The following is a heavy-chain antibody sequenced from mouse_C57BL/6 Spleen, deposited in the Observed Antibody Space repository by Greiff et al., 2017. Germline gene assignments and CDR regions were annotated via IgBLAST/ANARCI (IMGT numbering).Heavy chain of an antibody. D-gene: IGHD1-1*01. CDR3: ARRYYGSSYRFDY. Sequence: VQLQQSDAELVKPGASVKISCKVSGYTFTDHTIHWMKQRPEQGLEWIGYIYPRDGSTKYNEKFKGKVTLTADKSSSTSYMQLNSLTSEDSAVYFCARRYYGSSYRFDYWGQGTTLTVSS. CDR1: GYTFTDHT. V-gene: IGHV1-78*01. J-gene: IGHJ2*01. CDR2: IYPRDGST.